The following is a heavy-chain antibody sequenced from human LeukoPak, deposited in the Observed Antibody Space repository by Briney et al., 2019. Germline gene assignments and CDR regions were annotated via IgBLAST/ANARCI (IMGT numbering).Heavy chain of an antibody. CDR3: ARESGKLYCSSTSCYWGMGYYYMDV. V-gene: IGHV1-18*01. D-gene: IGHD2-2*01. CDR1: GYTFTSYG. J-gene: IGHJ6*03. Sequence: ASVKVSCKASGYTFTSYGISWVRQAPGQGLEWMGWISAYNGNTNYAQKLQGRVTMTTDTSTSTAYMELRSLRSDDTAVYYCARESGKLYCSSTSCYWGMGYYYMDVWGKGTTVTVSS. CDR2: ISAYNGNT.